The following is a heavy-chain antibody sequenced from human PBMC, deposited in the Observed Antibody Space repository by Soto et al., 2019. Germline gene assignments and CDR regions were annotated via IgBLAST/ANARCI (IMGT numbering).Heavy chain of an antibody. Sequence: SETLSLTCTVSVDSINTYYWSWIRQPAGKGLEWIGRIDASGNTNYNLTLNRRVTMSIDTYKKQFALKLTSVTAADTAIYYCARYSNNWFQTEGMDVWGQGTTVTVSS. V-gene: IGHV4-4*07. CDR3: ARYSNNWFQTEGMDV. CDR1: VDSINTYY. J-gene: IGHJ6*02. D-gene: IGHD6-13*01. CDR2: IDASGNT.